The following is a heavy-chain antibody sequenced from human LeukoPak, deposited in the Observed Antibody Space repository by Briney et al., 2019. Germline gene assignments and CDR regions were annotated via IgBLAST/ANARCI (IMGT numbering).Heavy chain of an antibody. D-gene: IGHD6-13*01. V-gene: IGHV1-2*04. CDR1: GYTFTNYG. Sequence: ASVKVSCKASGYTFTNYGISWVRQAPGQGLEWMGWINPNSGGTNYAQKFQGWVTMTRDTSISTAYMELSRLRSDDTAVYYCARGSSSWFRGFDPWGQGTLVTVSS. CDR3: ARGSSSWFRGFDP. CDR2: INPNSGGT. J-gene: IGHJ5*02.